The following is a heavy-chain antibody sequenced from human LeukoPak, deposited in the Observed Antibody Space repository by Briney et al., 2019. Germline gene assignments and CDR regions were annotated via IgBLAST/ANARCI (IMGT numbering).Heavy chain of an antibody. D-gene: IGHD6-19*01. Sequence: GASVKVSCKASGYTFTGYYIHWVRQAPGQGLEWMGWSSPNSGDTNYAQKFQGRVTMTRDTSISTAYMELSRLRSDDTAVYYCAKSVYTIIAVTEGATNWFDPWGEGTLVTVSS. CDR3: AKSVYTIIAVTEGATNWFDP. CDR2: SSPNSGDT. V-gene: IGHV1-2*02. J-gene: IGHJ5*02. CDR1: GYTFTGYY.